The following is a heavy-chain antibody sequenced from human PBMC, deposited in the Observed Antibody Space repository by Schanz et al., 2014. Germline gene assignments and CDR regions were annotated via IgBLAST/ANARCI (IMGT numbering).Heavy chain of an antibody. V-gene: IGHV3-23*04. CDR2: ISHSGGSK. CDR1: GFTFNSYA. Sequence: VQLVESGGGLVKPGGSLRLSCAASGFTFNSYAMTWVRQAPGKGLEWVSSISHSGGSKYYADSVKGRFTISRDNSENTLYLQMNSLSADDTAVCYCAKGMGYCSGGTCYDYYYYGLDVWGQGTTVTVSS. D-gene: IGHD2-15*01. CDR3: AKGMGYCSGGTCYDYYYYGLDV. J-gene: IGHJ6*02.